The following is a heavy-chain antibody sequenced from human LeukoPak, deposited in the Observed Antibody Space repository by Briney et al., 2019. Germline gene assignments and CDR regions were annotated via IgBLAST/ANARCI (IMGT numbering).Heavy chain of an antibody. CDR1: GGSISSYY. CDR3: ARDRDSSGWELDY. Sequence: PSETLSLTCTVSGGSISSYYWSWIRQPPGKGLEWIGYIYYSGSTNYNPSLKSRVTISVDTSKNQFSLKLSSVTAADTAVYYCARDRDSSGWELDYWGQGTLVTVSS. V-gene: IGHV4-59*01. CDR2: IYYSGST. D-gene: IGHD6-19*01. J-gene: IGHJ4*02.